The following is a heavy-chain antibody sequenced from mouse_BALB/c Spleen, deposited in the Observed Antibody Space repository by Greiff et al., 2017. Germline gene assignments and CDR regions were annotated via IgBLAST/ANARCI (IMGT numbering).Heavy chain of an antibody. J-gene: IGHJ4*01. D-gene: IGHD2-14*01. V-gene: IGHV5-17*02. Sequence: EVKLVESGGGLVPPGGSRKLSCAASGFTFSSFGMHWVRQAPEKGLEWVAYISSGSSTIYYAATVKGRFTISRDNPKNTLFLQMTSLKSEDTAMYYCARCRYDEGGAMDYWGQGTSVTVSS. CDR1: GFTFSSFG. CDR3: ARCRYDEGGAMDY. CDR2: ISSGSSTI.